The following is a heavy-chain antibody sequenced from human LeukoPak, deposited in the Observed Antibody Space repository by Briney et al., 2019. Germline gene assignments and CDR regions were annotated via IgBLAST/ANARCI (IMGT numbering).Heavy chain of an antibody. CDR3: ARDLYYYDSSGYYLWGFDI. CDR1: GGSISSGSYY. Sequence: PSETLSLTCSVSGGSISSGSYYWSWIRQPAGKGLEWIGRIYTSGSTNYNLSLKSRVTISVDTSKNQFSLKLSSVTAADTAVYYCARDLYYYDSSGYYLWGFDIWGQGTMVTVSS. CDR2: IYTSGST. J-gene: IGHJ3*02. D-gene: IGHD3-22*01. V-gene: IGHV4-61*02.